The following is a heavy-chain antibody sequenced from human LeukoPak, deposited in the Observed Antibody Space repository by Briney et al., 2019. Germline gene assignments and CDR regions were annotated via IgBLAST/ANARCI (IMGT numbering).Heavy chain of an antibody. J-gene: IGHJ5*02. CDR1: GGSISSSSYY. CDR3: ARDTSGSGYWFDP. V-gene: IGHV4-39*02. D-gene: IGHD6-19*01. CDR2: IYYSGST. Sequence: SETLSLTCTVSGGSISSSSYYWGWIRQPPGKGLEWIGSIYYSGSTYYNPSLKSRVTISVDTSKNQFSLKLSSVTAADTAVYYCARDTSGSGYWFDPWGQGTLVTVSS.